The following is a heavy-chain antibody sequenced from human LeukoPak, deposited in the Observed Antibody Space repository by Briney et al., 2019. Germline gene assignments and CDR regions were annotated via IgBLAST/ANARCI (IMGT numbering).Heavy chain of an antibody. Sequence: SQTLSLTCTVSGGSISSGDYYWSWIRQPSGKRLEWIGYIYYSGSTYYNPSLKSRVTISVDTSKNQFSLKLSSVTAADTAVYYCARFELADAFDIWGQGTMVTVSS. V-gene: IGHV4-30-4*08. CDR2: IYYSGST. J-gene: IGHJ3*02. CDR3: ARFELADAFDI. CDR1: GGSISSGDYY. D-gene: IGHD6-13*01.